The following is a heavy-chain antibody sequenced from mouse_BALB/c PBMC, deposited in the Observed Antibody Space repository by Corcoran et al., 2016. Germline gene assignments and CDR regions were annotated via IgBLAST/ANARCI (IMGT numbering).Heavy chain of an antibody. V-gene: IGHV1-18*01. J-gene: IGHJ3*01. D-gene: IGHD1-2*01. CDR3: ARRDYGCFVAY. CDR2: INPNNGGT. CDR1: GYTFTDYN. Sequence: EVLLQQSGPELVKPGASVKIPCKASGYTFTDYNMDWVKQSHGKSLEWIGDINPNNGGTIYNQKFKGKATLTVDKSSSTAYMELRSLTSEDTAVYYCARRDYGCFVAYWGQGTLVTVSA.